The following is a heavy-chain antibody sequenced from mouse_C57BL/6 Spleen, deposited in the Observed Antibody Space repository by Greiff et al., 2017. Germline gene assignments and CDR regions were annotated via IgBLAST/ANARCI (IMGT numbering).Heavy chain of an antibody. CDR3: ARDYDYDRAMDY. D-gene: IGHD2-4*01. CDR2: ISDGGSYT. Sequence: EVQGVESGGGLVKPGGSLKLSCAASGFTFSSYAMSWVRQTPEKRLEWVATISDGGSYTYYPDNVKGRFTISRDNAKNNLYLQMSHLKSEDTAMYYCARDYDYDRAMDYWGQGTSVTVSS. CDR1: GFTFSSYA. V-gene: IGHV5-4*01. J-gene: IGHJ4*01.